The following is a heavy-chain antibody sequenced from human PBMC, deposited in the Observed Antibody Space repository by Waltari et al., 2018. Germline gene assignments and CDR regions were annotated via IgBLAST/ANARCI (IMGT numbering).Heavy chain of an antibody. Sequence: QVQLQESGPGLVKSSETLSLTCTVSGASIRSYFWSWIRQSPGKGLEWIGYMYHSGGTNYSPSLKSRVTISVDTSKNQFFLKLSSVTAADTAVYYCAKGVVVTTMNFYYYMDVWGKGTPVTVSS. CDR1: GASIRSYF. V-gene: IGHV4-59*01. CDR2: MYHSGGT. D-gene: IGHD2-21*02. J-gene: IGHJ6*03. CDR3: AKGVVVTTMNFYYYMDV.